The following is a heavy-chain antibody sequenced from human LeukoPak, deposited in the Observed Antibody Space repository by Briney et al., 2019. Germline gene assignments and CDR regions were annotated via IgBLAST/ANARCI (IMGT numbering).Heavy chain of an antibody. CDR1: GGSISSYY. V-gene: IGHV4-59*01. CDR3: ARNLMGSSGWYLDY. CDR2: RYYSGST. J-gene: IGHJ4*02. Sequence: SETLSLTCTVSGGSISSYYWSWIRQPPGKGLELIGYRYYSGSTNYNPSLKSRVTISVDTSKNQFSLKLSSVTAADTAAYYCARNLMGSSGWYLDYWGQGTLVTVSS. D-gene: IGHD6-19*01.